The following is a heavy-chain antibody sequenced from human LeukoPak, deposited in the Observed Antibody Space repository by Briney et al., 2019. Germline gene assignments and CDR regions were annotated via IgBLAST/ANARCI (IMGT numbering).Heavy chain of an antibody. V-gene: IGHV3-30*03. Sequence: GGSLRLPCEASGFTFSSYGIHWVRQAPGKELEWVAVISYDGSNKYYADSVKGRFTISRDNSKNTLYLQMNSLRAEDTAVYYCARGEEGYCSGGSCYYFDYWGQGTLVTVSS. CDR1: GFTFSSYG. D-gene: IGHD2-15*01. CDR3: ARGEEGYCSGGSCYYFDY. J-gene: IGHJ4*02. CDR2: ISYDGSNK.